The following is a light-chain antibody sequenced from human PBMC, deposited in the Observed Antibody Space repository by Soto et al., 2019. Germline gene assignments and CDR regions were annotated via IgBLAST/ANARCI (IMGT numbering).Light chain of an antibody. V-gene: IGKV3-20*01. Sequence: EIVLTQSPGTLSLSPGERASLSCRASQSVNSSYLAWYQQKPGQAPRLLIYGPSSRATGIPDRFSGSGSCTDFTLTISRLEPEDIAVYYCQEYGSSPLTFGGGTKVEIK. CDR3: QEYGSSPLT. J-gene: IGKJ4*01. CDR2: GPS. CDR1: QSVNSSY.